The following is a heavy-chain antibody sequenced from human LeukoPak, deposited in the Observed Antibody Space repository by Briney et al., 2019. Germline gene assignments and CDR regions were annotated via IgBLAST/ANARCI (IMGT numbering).Heavy chain of an antibody. CDR1: GGTFSSYA. V-gene: IGHV1-69*06. CDR2: IIPIFGTA. D-gene: IGHD4-11*01. CDR3: ATEIDGLQRWFDP. Sequence: GASVKVSCKASGGTFSSYAISWVRQAPGQGLEWMGGIIPIFGTANYAQKFQGRVTMTEDTSTDTAYMELSSLRSEDTAVYYCATEIDGLQRWFDPWAREPWSPSPQ. J-gene: IGHJ5*02.